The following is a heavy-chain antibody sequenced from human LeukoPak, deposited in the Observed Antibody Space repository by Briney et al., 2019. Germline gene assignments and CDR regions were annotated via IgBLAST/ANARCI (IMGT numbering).Heavy chain of an antibody. CDR3: AGGYSYGEYFQH. CDR1: GGTFSSYA. J-gene: IGHJ1*01. D-gene: IGHD5-18*01. V-gene: IGHV1-69*05. Sequence: SVKVSCKASGGTFSSYAISWVRQAPGQGLEWMGRIIPIFGTANYAQKFQGRVTITTDESTSTAYMELSSLRSEDTAVYYCAGGYSYGEYFQHWGQGTPVTVSS. CDR2: IIPIFGTA.